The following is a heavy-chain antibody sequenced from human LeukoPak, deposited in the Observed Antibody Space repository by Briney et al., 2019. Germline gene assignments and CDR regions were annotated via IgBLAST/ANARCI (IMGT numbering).Heavy chain of an antibody. V-gene: IGHV1-8*03. CDR3: ARGSSLSRNFDY. D-gene: IGHD2-2*01. CDR1: GYIFTSYD. J-gene: IGHJ4*02. Sequence: ASVKVSCKASGYIFTSYDINWVRQATGQGLEWMGWMNPNSGNTGYAQKFQGRVTITRNTSISTAYMELSSLRSEDTAVYYCARGSSLSRNFDYWGQGTLVTVSS. CDR2: MNPNSGNT.